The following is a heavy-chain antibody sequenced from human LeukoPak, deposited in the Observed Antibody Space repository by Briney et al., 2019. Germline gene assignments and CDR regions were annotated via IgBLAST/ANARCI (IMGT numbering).Heavy chain of an antibody. CDR1: GFTFSSYS. J-gene: IGHJ4*02. CDR3: VRDRDYNLADAFDH. V-gene: IGHV3-48*01. Sequence: GGSLRLSCAASGFTFSSYSMNWVRQAPGKGLEWVSFISSSGRTIYYADSVKGRFTISRDNSKKALYLQMNGLRGEDTALYYCVRDRDYNLADAFDHWGQGTLVAVSS. CDR2: ISSSGRTI. D-gene: IGHD5-24*01.